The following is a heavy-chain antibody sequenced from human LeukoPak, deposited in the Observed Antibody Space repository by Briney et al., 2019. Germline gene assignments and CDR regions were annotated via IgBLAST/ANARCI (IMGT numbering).Heavy chain of an antibody. D-gene: IGHD3-22*01. Sequence: SGGSLRLSCAASGFTFNNYAMSWVRQAPGKGLEWVSAISGSGGATYYADSVKGRFTISRENSKNTLYLQMNSLRAEDTALYYCASLDYFDSSDYGDYWGQGTLVTVSS. CDR3: ASLDYFDSSDYGDY. CDR2: ISGSGGAT. J-gene: IGHJ4*02. V-gene: IGHV3-23*01. CDR1: GFTFNNYA.